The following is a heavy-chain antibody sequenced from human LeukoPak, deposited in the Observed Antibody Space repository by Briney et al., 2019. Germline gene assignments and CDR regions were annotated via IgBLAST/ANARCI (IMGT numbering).Heavy chain of an antibody. V-gene: IGHV3-21*01. D-gene: IGHD3-22*01. CDR1: GFTFSSYS. CDR3: ARAREDSSGYFPFDY. Sequence: PGGSPRLSCAASGFTFSSYSMNWVRQAPGKGLEWVSSISSSSSYIYYADSVKGRFTISRDNAKNSLYLQMNSLRAEDTAVYYCARAREDSSGYFPFDYWGQGTLVTVSP. CDR2: ISSSSSYI. J-gene: IGHJ4*02.